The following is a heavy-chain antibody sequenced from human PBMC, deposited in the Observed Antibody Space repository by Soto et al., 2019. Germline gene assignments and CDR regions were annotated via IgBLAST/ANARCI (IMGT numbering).Heavy chain of an antibody. Sequence: SLRLSCAASGSTFSNAWLNLVRQAPGKGLEWVGRIKSKTDGGTTDYAAPVKGRFTISRDDSKNTLYLQMNSLKTEDTAVYYCTTEDIVLMHPPLQYYYYYGMDVWGQGTTVTVSS. CDR2: IKSKTDGGTT. CDR3: TTEDIVLMHPPLQYYYYYGMDV. V-gene: IGHV3-15*07. CDR1: GSTFSNAW. J-gene: IGHJ6*02. D-gene: IGHD2-8*01.